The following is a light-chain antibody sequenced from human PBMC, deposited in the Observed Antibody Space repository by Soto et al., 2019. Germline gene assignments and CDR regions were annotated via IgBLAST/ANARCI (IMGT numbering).Light chain of an antibody. CDR3: QQYNNWPRWT. Sequence: EIVMTQSPATLSVSPGERATLSCRASQSVSSNLAWYQQKPGQAPRLLIYGASTRATGIPARLSGSGSGTEFTLTISSFQSEHFAVYYCQQYNNWPRWTFGQGTKVEIK. CDR2: GAS. CDR1: QSVSSN. V-gene: IGKV3-15*01. J-gene: IGKJ1*01.